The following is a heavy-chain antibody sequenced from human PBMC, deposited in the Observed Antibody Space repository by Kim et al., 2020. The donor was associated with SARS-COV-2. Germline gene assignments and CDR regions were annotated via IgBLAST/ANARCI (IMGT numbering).Heavy chain of an antibody. CDR2: ISYDGSNK. CDR3: AGKIAARKGWWFDP. Sequence: LSLTCAASGFTFSSYAMHWVRQAPGKGLEWVAVISYDGSNKYYADSVKGRFTISRDNSKNTLYLQMNSLRAEDTAVYYCAGKIAARKGWWFDPWGQGTLVTVSS. D-gene: IGHD6-6*01. V-gene: IGHV3-30-3*01. J-gene: IGHJ5*02. CDR1: GFTFSSYA.